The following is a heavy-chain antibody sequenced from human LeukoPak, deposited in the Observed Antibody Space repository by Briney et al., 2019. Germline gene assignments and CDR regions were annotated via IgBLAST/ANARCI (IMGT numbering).Heavy chain of an antibody. V-gene: IGHV1-2*06. CDR3: ARDFCSSTSCYVMGDY. Sequence: VASVKVSCKASGYTFTGYYMHWVRQAPGQGLEWMGRINPNSGGTNYAQKFQGRVTMTRDTSISTAYMELSRLRSDDTAVYYCARDFCSSTSCYVMGDYWGQGTLVTVSS. CDR1: GYTFTGYY. J-gene: IGHJ4*02. D-gene: IGHD2-2*01. CDR2: INPNSGGT.